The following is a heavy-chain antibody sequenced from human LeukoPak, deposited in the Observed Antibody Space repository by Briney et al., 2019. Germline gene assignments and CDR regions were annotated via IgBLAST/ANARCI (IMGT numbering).Heavy chain of an antibody. V-gene: IGHV1-2*02. CDR1: GYTFTGYY. CDR2: INPNSGGT. CDR3: ARDQDFWSGYYSYFDY. J-gene: IGHJ4*02. D-gene: IGHD3-3*01. Sequence: ASVKVSCKASGYTFTGYYMHWVRQAPGQGLERMGWINPNSGGTNYAQKFQGRVTMTRDTSISTAYMELSRLRSDDTAVYYCARDQDFWSGYYSYFDYWGQGTLVTVSS.